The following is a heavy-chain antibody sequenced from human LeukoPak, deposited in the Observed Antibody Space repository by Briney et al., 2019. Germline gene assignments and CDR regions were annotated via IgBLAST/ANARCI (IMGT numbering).Heavy chain of an antibody. CDR1: GFTFRRYW. CDR3: ATDPRPDSGNFLGFDH. D-gene: IGHD4-23*01. Sequence: GGSLRLSCVASGFTFRRYWMSWVRQAPGKGLEWVANINQDGSEKYYVDSVKGRFTISRDNSKNSLYLQMSSVRAEDAAVYYCATDPRPDSGNFLGFDHWGQGTLVTVSS. CDR2: INQDGSEK. V-gene: IGHV3-7*01. J-gene: IGHJ4*02.